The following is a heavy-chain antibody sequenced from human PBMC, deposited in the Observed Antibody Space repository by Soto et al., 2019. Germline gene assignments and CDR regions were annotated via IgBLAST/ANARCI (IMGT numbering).Heavy chain of an antibody. J-gene: IGHJ6*02. CDR3: ATLPTRKVFYAVDV. Sequence: QARLVESGGGVIHPGGSLRLSCAASGFSFSTAIMHWVRQAPGKGVEWVAVVSYDGTNQYYAESVQDRFRISRDNFDNTVSLEMNSLRPEDTATYYCATLPTRKVFYAVDVWGQVTTVAVSS. CDR2: VSYDGTNQ. D-gene: IGHD2-2*01. CDR1: GFSFSTAI. V-gene: IGHV3-30-3*01.